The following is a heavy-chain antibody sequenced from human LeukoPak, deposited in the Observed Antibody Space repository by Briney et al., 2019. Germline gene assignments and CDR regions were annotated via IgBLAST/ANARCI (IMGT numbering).Heavy chain of an antibody. CDR2: IFSSGNN. V-gene: IGHV4-4*07. J-gene: IGHJ4*02. CDR3: AREGGGFDY. CDR1: GGSISSYS. Sequence: SETLSLTCSVSGGSISSYSWSWIRQPAGKGLDWIGRIFSSGNNKYNPSLKSRVIMSVDTSKNQFSLKLTSVTAADTAVYYCAREGGGFDYWGQGTLVIVSS. D-gene: IGHD3-16*01.